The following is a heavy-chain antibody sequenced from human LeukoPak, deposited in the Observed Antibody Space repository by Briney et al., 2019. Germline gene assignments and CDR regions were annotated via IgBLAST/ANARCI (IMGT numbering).Heavy chain of an antibody. V-gene: IGHV1-69*04. Sequence: SVKVSCKASGGTFSSYAISWVRQAPGQGLEWMGRIIPILGIANYAQKFQGRVTITADKSTSTAYTELSSLRSEDTAVYYCARVASNSGAFDIWGQGTMVTVSS. CDR3: ARVASNSGAFDI. CDR1: GGTFSSYA. D-gene: IGHD4-4*01. CDR2: IIPILGIA. J-gene: IGHJ3*02.